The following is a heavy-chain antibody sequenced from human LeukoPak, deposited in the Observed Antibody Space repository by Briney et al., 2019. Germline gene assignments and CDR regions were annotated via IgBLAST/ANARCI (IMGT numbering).Heavy chain of an antibody. Sequence: QPGRSLRLSCAGSGFTFSSYGMHWVRQAPGKGLEWVSAISGSGGSTYYADSVKGRFTISRDNSKNTLYLRMNSLRAEDTAVYYCAKEDYDSSGYYSEYLNWFDPWGQGTLVTVSS. CDR2: ISGSGGST. J-gene: IGHJ5*02. V-gene: IGHV3-23*01. CDR3: AKEDYDSSGYYSEYLNWFDP. D-gene: IGHD3-22*01. CDR1: GFTFSSYG.